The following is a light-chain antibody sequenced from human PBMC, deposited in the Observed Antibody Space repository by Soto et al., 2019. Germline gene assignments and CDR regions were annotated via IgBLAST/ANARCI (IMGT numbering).Light chain of an antibody. Sequence: QSVLTQPPSLSGSPGQSVTISCTGTITDFVSYNRVSWYQQPPGTAPKLIIYEASNRPSGVPDRFSGSKSGNTASLTISGLQAADEADYYCSLYTSTSSYVLATGTKVTVL. CDR3: SLYTSTSSYV. V-gene: IGLV2-18*01. CDR2: EAS. CDR1: ITDFVSYNR. J-gene: IGLJ1*01.